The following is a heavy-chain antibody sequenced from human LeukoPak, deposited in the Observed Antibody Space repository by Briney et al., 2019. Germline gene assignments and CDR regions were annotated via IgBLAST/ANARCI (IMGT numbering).Heavy chain of an antibody. V-gene: IGHV3-7*01. CDR1: GFSFSSYW. J-gene: IGHJ6*03. CDR3: ASVRKGYCSSTSCYAKGYYYYYMDV. Sequence: GGPLRLSCAPSGFSFSSYWMSWVRQAPGKGLKWVANIKQDGSEKYYVDSVKGRFTISRDNAKNSLYLQMNSLRAEDTAVYYCASVRKGYCSSTSCYAKGYYYYYMDVWGKGTTVTISS. CDR2: IKQDGSEK. D-gene: IGHD2-2*01.